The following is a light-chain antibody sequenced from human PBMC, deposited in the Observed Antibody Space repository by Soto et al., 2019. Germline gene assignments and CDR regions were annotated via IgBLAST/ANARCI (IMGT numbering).Light chain of an antibody. CDR2: DDS. Sequence: ELAHPPSLSLAPGQTARITCGGNNIGSKSVHWYQQRPGQAPVLVVYDDSDRPSGIPERFSGSNSGNMATLTISGVEAGDEADYFCQVWDSGSDHPWVFGGGTK. CDR1: NIGSKS. V-gene: IGLV3-21*02. CDR3: QVWDSGSDHPWV. J-gene: IGLJ3*02.